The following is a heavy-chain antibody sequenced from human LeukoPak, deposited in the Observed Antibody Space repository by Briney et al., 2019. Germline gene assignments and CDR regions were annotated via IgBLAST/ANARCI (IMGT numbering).Heavy chain of an antibody. J-gene: IGHJ4*02. CDR3: ARGGAARPDY. CDR1: GFTFSNYG. Sequence: GGSLRLSCATSGFTFSNYGMNWVRQAPGKGLEWVSYISSTSSTVNYGDSVKGRFTISRDNAKNSLYLQMNSLRAEDTAVYYCARGGAARPDYWGQGTLVTVSS. V-gene: IGHV3-48*01. D-gene: IGHD6-6*01. CDR2: ISSTSSTV.